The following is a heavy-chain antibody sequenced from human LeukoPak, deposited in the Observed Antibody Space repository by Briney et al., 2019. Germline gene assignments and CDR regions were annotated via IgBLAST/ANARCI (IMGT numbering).Heavy chain of an antibody. D-gene: IGHD5-12*01. Sequence: PGGSLRLSCVASGFTFSNYAMSWVRQAPGKGLQLVSAISAGGDKIHYAGSVKCRFTISRDNSRNTLYVQMSSLKADDTAVYYCVKNVGGNEGAYWGQGTLVTVSS. CDR3: VKNVGGNEGAY. V-gene: IGHV3-23*01. CDR2: ISAGGDKI. J-gene: IGHJ4*02. CDR1: GFTFSNYA.